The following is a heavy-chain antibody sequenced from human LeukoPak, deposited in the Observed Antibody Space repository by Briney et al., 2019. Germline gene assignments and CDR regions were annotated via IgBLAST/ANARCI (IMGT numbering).Heavy chain of an antibody. Sequence: SETLSLTCAVYGGSFSGYYWSWIRQPPGKGLEWIGEINHSGSTNYSPSLKSRVTISVDTSKNQFSLKLSSVTAADTAVYYCARAHESSSYDYWGQGTLVTVSS. V-gene: IGHV4-34*01. CDR1: GGSFSGYY. D-gene: IGHD6-6*01. CDR3: ARAHESSSYDY. J-gene: IGHJ4*02. CDR2: INHSGST.